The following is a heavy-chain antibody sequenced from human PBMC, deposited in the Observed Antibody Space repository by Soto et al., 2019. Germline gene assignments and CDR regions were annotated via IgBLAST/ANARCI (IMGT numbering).Heavy chain of an antibody. Sequence: VVLRLSCVGYGFRFSDYPLNWVRQAPGQGLEWVANINRRGTSTNYVDSVRGRFTISRDDARNTLYLQMSDLRVEDTAIYYCTRDDSGLGIDYWGQGTQVTGSS. D-gene: IGHD1-26*01. CDR2: INRRGTST. J-gene: IGHJ4*02. V-gene: IGHV3-7*03. CDR3: TRDDSGLGIDY. CDR1: GFRFSDYP.